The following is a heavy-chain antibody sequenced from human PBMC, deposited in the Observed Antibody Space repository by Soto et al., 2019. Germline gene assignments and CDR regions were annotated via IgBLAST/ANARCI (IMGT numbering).Heavy chain of an antibody. CDR2: ISANTGSS. J-gene: IGHJ3*01. CDR1: GYTLSSSG. V-gene: IGHV1-18*01. D-gene: IGHD3-22*01. Sequence: GXSVKGACKAAGYTLSSSGMTWVRQAPGQGLEWMGWISANTGSSEYAQRFQCRVTMTTDRSTSTAYMELRSLRSDDTAVYYCAGAFFDEGSYSHGYYFDAFDLWGRGTMVTVSS. CDR3: AGAFFDEGSYSHGYYFDAFDL.